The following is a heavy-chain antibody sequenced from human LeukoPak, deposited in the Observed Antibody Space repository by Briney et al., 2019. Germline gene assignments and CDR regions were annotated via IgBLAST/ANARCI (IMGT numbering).Heavy chain of an antibody. D-gene: IGHD6-13*01. CDR3: AKVPTYSSSWYAFYFDY. CDR1: GFTFRSYG. V-gene: IGHV3-23*01. J-gene: IGHJ4*02. Sequence: PGGSLRLSCAASGFTFRSYGMSWVRQAPGKGLEWVSGISGSGGSTYYADSVKGRFTISRDNSKNTLFLQMNSLRAEDTAVYYCAKVPTYSSSWYAFYFDYWGQGTLVAVSS. CDR2: ISGSGGST.